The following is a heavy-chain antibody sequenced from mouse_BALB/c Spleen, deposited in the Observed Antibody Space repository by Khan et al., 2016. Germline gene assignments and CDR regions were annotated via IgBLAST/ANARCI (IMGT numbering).Heavy chain of an antibody. J-gene: IGHJ2*01. CDR2: INTFTGEP. Sequence: QIQLVQPGPELKKPGETVKISCKASGYAFTNYGMTWVKQAPGKGLKWMGWINTFTGEPTCDDDFKGRFAFSLETSASTAYLQINSLKNEDTDTYFCSKGIYYNYDSYFDYWGQGTTLTVSS. CDR1: GYAFTNYG. CDR3: SKGIYYNYDSYFDY. V-gene: IGHV9-3-1*01. D-gene: IGHD2-4*01.